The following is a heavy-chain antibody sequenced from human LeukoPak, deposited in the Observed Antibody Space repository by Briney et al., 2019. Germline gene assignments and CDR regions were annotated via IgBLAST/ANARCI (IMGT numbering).Heavy chain of an antibody. Sequence: SETLSLTCTVSGGSISSSSYYWGWFRQPPGKGLEWIGSIYYSGSTYYNPSLKSRVTISVDTSKNQFSLKLSSVTAADTAVYYCASLVRSSFEYWGQGTLVTVSS. CDR3: ASLVRSSFEY. J-gene: IGHJ4*02. CDR2: IYYSGST. D-gene: IGHD3-10*01. V-gene: IGHV4-39*01. CDR1: GGSISSSSYY.